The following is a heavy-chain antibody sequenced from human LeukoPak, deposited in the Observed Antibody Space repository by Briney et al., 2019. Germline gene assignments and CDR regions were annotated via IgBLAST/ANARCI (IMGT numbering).Heavy chain of an antibody. Sequence: ASVKVSCKASGYTFTGYGISWVRQAPGQGLEWMGWISAYNGNTNYAQKLQGRVTMTTDTSTSTAYMELRSLRSDDTAVYYCVREETGYSSSWYWFDPWGQGTLVTVSS. D-gene: IGHD6-13*01. CDR3: VREETGYSSSWYWFDP. CDR2: ISAYNGNT. V-gene: IGHV1-18*01. J-gene: IGHJ5*02. CDR1: GYTFTGYG.